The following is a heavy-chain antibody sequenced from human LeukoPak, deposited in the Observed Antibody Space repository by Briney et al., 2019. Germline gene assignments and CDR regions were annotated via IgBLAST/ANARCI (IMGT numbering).Heavy chain of an antibody. J-gene: IGHJ3*02. CDR1: GFPFISYA. D-gene: IGHD5-18*01. Sequence: GGSLRLSCAASGFPFISYALGGVRQAPGKGLEGVSAPSGSGGSTYYADSVKGRFTISRDNSKNTLYLQMNSLRAEDTAVYYCANLVDTAMTLYDAFDIWGQGTMVTVSS. CDR3: ANLVDTAMTLYDAFDI. V-gene: IGHV3-23*01. CDR2: PSGSGGST.